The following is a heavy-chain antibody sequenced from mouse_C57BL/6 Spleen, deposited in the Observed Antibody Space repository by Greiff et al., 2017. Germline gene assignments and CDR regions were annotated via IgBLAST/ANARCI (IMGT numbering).Heavy chain of an antibody. V-gene: IGHV1-5*01. CDR2: IYPGNSDT. J-gene: IGHJ2*01. CDR3: TRKDYFDY. Sequence: VQLQQSGTVLARPGASVKMSCKTSGYTFTSYWMHWVKQRPGQGLEWIGAIYPGNSDTSYNQKFQGKAKLTAVTSASTAYMELSSLTNEDSAVYYCTRKDYFDYWGQGTTLTVSS. CDR1: GYTFTSYW.